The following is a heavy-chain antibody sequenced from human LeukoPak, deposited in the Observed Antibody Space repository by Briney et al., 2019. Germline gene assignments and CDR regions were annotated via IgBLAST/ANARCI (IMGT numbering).Heavy chain of an antibody. CDR1: GGSISSYY. J-gene: IGHJ4*02. D-gene: IGHD6-13*01. CDR2: IYYSGST. CDR3: ARSGSSSWWTLFDY. Sequence: SETLSLTCTVSGGSISSYYWSWIRQPPGKGLEWIGYIYYSGSTNYNPSLKSRVTISVDTSKNQISLKLSSVTAADTAVYYCARSGSSSWWTLFDYWGQGTLVTVSS. V-gene: IGHV4-59*01.